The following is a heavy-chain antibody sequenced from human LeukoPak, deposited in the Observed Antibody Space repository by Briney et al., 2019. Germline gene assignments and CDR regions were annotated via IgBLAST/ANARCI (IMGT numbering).Heavy chain of an antibody. CDR1: GFTFGDYA. V-gene: IGHV3-30-3*01. Sequence: GGSLRLSCTASGFTFGDYAMSWFRQAPGKGLQWVAVISYDGNTIHYADSVKGRLIISRDTSKNTLYLQMNSLRAEDTAVYYCARSGGLQKFDYWGQGTLVTVSS. CDR2: ISYDGNTI. D-gene: IGHD4-11*01. CDR3: ARSGGLQKFDY. J-gene: IGHJ4*02.